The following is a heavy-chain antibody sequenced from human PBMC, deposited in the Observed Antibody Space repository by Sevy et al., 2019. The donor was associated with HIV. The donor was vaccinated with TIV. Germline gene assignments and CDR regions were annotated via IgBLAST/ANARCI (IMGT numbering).Heavy chain of an antibody. Sequence: GGSLRLSCAASGFSFNTYGMHWVRQAPGKGLEWVAVIWNDGSNYADSVKGRFTISRDNSKNKSCLQMNSRRVEETAVYYGAKSWGRVGSGGSCGKGEYYYYGMDVWGQGTTVTVSS. CDR2: IWNDGSN. CDR3: AKSWGRVGSGGSCGKGEYYYYGMDV. V-gene: IGHV3-33*06. CDR1: GFSFNTYG. J-gene: IGHJ6*02. D-gene: IGHD2-15*01.